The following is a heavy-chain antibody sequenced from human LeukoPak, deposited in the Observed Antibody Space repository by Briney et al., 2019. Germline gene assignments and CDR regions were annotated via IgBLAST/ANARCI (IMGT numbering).Heavy chain of an antibody. CDR2: IYPGDSDT. Sequence: GESLKISCKGSGYSFTSYWIGWVRQLPGKGLGWMGIIYPGDSDTRYSPSSQGQVTISADKSISTAYLQWSSLKASDTAMYYCARPYDSSSWYLDYWGQGTLVTVSS. D-gene: IGHD6-13*01. J-gene: IGHJ4*02. V-gene: IGHV5-51*01. CDR1: GYSFTSYW. CDR3: ARPYDSSSWYLDY.